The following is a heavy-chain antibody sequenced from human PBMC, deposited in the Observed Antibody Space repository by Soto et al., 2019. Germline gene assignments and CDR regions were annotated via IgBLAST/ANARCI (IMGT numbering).Heavy chain of an antibody. CDR1: GFTFSMYG. Sequence: QVQLVESGGGVVQPGSSLRFSCEASGFTFSMYGMHWVRQAPGKGLEWVGVIYSDGSHQYYGDSVKGRFTISRDNSNKMVYLQMTGLRLDDSALYYCARDRRVIPDADMDYWGQGVLVTVSS. D-gene: IGHD2-21*01. V-gene: IGHV3-30*03. CDR3: ARDRRVIPDADMDY. CDR2: IYSDGSHQ. J-gene: IGHJ4*02.